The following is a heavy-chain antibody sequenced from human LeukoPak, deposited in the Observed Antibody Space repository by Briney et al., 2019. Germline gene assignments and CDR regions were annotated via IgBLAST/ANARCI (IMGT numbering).Heavy chain of an antibody. J-gene: IGHJ4*02. Sequence: ASVKVSCKASGYTFTSYYMHWVRQATGQGLEWMGRMNPNSGNTGYAQKSQGRVTMTRNTSISTAYMELSSLRSEDTAVYYCARRARYCSSTSCYDFDFWGQGTLVTVSS. V-gene: IGHV1-8*02. D-gene: IGHD2-2*01. CDR3: ARRARYCSSTSCYDFDF. CDR1: GYTFTSYY. CDR2: MNPNSGNT.